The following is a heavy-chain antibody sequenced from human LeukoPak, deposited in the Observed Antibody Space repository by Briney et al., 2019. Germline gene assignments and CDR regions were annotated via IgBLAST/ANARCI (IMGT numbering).Heavy chain of an antibody. CDR2: IYYSGST. CDR3: ARQLPGRLADY. J-gene: IGHJ4*02. Sequence: SETLSLTCSVSGESINGYYWTWFRQPAGQGLEWIGYIYYSGSTNYNPSLKSRVTISVDTSKNQFSLKLSSVTAADTAVYYCARQLPGRLADYWGQGTLVTVSS. V-gene: IGHV4-59*08. CDR1: GESINGYY. D-gene: IGHD3-10*01.